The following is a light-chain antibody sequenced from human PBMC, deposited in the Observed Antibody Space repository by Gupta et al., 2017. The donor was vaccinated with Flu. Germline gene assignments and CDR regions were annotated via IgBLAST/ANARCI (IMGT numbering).Light chain of an antibody. V-gene: IGKV1-33*01. J-gene: IGKJ2*01. CDR1: QDISNY. CDR2: DAS. Sequence: DIHMTHSPSSLSASVGDRVTITCQASQDISNYLNWYQQKPGKAPKLLIYDASNLETGVPSRFSGSGSGTDFTFTISSLQPEDFATYYCQQDYNLMFTFGQGTKVDIK. CDR3: QQDYNLMFT.